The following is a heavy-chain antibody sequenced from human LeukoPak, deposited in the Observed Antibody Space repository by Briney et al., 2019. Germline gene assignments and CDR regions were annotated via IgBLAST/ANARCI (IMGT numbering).Heavy chain of an antibody. CDR2: ISYDGSNT. D-gene: IGHD1-1*01. Sequence: GGSLRLSCVASGFTFGTYGMHWVRQAPGKGLEWVAVISYDGSNTYYADSVKGRFTISRDNSKNRLYLQMSSLRAEDTAVYYCAKDLFRIPTIDYWGQGTLVTVSS. V-gene: IGHV3-30*18. J-gene: IGHJ4*02. CDR1: GFTFGTYG. CDR3: AKDLFRIPTIDY.